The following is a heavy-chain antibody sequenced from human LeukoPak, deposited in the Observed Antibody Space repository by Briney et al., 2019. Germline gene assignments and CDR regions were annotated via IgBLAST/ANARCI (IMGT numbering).Heavy chain of an antibody. CDR2: ISYDGSNK. Sequence: GGSLRLSCAASGFTFSSYAMHWVRQAPGKGLEWVAVISYDGSNKYYADSVKGRFTISRDNSKNTLYLQMNSLRAEDTAVYYCAKDDESGSSGRYYFDYWGQGTLVTVSS. V-gene: IGHV3-30*18. J-gene: IGHJ4*02. CDR1: GFTFSSYA. CDR3: AKDDESGSSGRYYFDY. D-gene: IGHD6-19*01.